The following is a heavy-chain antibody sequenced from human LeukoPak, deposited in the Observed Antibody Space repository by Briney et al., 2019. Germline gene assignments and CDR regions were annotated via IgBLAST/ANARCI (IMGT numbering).Heavy chain of an antibody. CDR2: ISAYNGNT. Sequence: ASVKVSCKAYGYTLSNYYMHWVRQAPGQGLEWMGWISAYNGNTNYAQKLQGRVTMTTDTSTSTAYMELRSLRSDDTAVYYCARDRRLLWFGGHYPGDIWGQGTMVTVSS. J-gene: IGHJ3*02. CDR3: ARDRRLLWFGGHYPGDI. V-gene: IGHV1-18*04. D-gene: IGHD3-10*01. CDR1: GYTLSNYY.